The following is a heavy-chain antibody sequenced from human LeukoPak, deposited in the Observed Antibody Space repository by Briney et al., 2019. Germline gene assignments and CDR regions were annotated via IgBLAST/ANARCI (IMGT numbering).Heavy chain of an antibody. V-gene: IGHV3-48*03. Sequence: GGFLRLSCAASGFTFSSYEMNWVRQAPGKGLEWVSYISSSGSTIYYADSVKGRFTISRDNAKNSLYLQMNSLRAEDTAVYYCARVAKYYYGSETYYFFEHWGQGTPVTASS. J-gene: IGHJ4*02. D-gene: IGHD3-10*01. CDR3: ARVAKYYYGSETYYFFEH. CDR1: GFTFSSYE. CDR2: ISSSGSTI.